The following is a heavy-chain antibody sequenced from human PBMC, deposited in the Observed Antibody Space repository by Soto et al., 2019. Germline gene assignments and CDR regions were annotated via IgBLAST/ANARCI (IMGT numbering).Heavy chain of an antibody. CDR1: GFTFRSST. J-gene: IGHJ4*02. V-gene: IGHV3-21*01. CDR2: ISNNSSYM. Sequence: GGSLRLSCAASGFTFRSSTMNWVRQAPGKGLQWVSSISNNSSYMYYADSVKGRFTISRDNAKNSLYLQMNSLRAEDTAVYYCARFLRGGTFDYWGQGTLVTVSS. D-gene: IGHD3-16*01. CDR3: ARFLRGGTFDY.